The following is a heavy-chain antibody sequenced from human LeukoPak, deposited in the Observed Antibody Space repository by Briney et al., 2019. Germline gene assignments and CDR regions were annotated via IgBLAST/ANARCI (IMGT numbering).Heavy chain of an antibody. CDR3: ARAEMDYGGNSDAFDI. CDR1: TFTFSDYS. D-gene: IGHD4-23*01. Sequence: GGSLRLSCAASTFTFSDYSMTWFRQAPGKGLEWVSVIYSGGSTYYADSVKGRFTISRDNSKNTLYLQMNSLRAEDTAVYYCARAEMDYGGNSDAFDIWGQGTMVTVSS. CDR2: IYSGGST. V-gene: IGHV3-66*01. J-gene: IGHJ3*02.